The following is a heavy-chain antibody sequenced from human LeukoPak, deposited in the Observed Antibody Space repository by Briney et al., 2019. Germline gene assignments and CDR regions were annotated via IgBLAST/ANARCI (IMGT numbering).Heavy chain of an antibody. CDR3: ARIAVTTSRQDY. D-gene: IGHD4-17*01. CDR2: MNPNSGNT. Sequence: ASVKVSCKASGYTFTSYDINWVRQATGQGLERMGWMNPNSGNTGYAQKFQGRVTMTRNTSISTAYMELSSLRSEDTAVYYCARIAVTTSRQDYWGQGTLVTVSS. V-gene: IGHV1-8*01. CDR1: GYTFTSYD. J-gene: IGHJ4*02.